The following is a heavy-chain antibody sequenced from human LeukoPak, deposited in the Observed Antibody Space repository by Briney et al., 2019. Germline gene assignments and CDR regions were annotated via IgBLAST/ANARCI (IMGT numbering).Heavy chain of an antibody. D-gene: IGHD5-18*01. J-gene: IGHJ4*02. CDR3: GKTTVGYSSGQKPAWPVDY. CDR1: GFTFGSHA. CDR2: IFGSGGSP. V-gene: IGHV3-23*01. Sequence: GGSLRLSCGASGFTFGSHAMYWVRQAPGKGLEWVAGIFGSGGSPHYADPVKGRFTISRDNSRNTVYLQINSLRAEDTAVYYCGKTTVGYSSGQKPAWPVDYWGQGTLVTASS.